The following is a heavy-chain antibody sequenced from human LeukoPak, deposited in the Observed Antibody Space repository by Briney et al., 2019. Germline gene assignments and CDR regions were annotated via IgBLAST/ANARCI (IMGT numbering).Heavy chain of an antibody. CDR3: ARAPTVLVGYCSSSSCQADY. CDR2: IKQDGSEK. D-gene: IGHD2-2*01. Sequence: GGSLRLSCAVSGITFSSFWMSWVRQAPGKGLEWVANIKQDGSEKYYVDSVKGRFTISRDNAENSLYLQMNSLRVEDTAVYYCARAPTVLVGYCSSSSCQADYWGQGTLVTVSS. J-gene: IGHJ4*02. V-gene: IGHV3-7*01. CDR1: GITFSSFW.